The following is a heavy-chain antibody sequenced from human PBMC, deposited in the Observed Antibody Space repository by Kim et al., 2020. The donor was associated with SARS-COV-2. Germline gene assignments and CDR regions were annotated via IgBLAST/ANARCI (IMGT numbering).Heavy chain of an antibody. CDR2: INPNSGGT. CDR3: AREGPMVDDSEGYSLDY. Sequence: ASVKVSCKASGYTFTGYYMHWVRQAPGQGLEWMGWINPNSGGTNYAQKFQGRVTMTRDTSISTAYMELSRLRSDDTAVYYCAREGPMVDDSEGYSLDYWGQGTLVTVSS. CDR1: GYTFTGYY. J-gene: IGHJ4*02. V-gene: IGHV1-2*02. D-gene: IGHD2-8*01.